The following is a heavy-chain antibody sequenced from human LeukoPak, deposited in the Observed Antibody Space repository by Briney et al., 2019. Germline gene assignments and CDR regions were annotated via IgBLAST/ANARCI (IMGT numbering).Heavy chain of an antibody. J-gene: IGHJ4*02. CDR1: GGSFSGYY. CDR2: INHSGST. CDR3: ARRDTAMVDY. D-gene: IGHD5-18*01. Sequence: TPSETLSLTCAVYGGSFSGYYWSWIRQPPGKGLEWIGEINHSGSTNYNPSLKSRVTISVDTSKNQFSLKLSSVTAADTAVYYCARRDTAMVDYWGQGTLVTVSS. V-gene: IGHV4-34*01.